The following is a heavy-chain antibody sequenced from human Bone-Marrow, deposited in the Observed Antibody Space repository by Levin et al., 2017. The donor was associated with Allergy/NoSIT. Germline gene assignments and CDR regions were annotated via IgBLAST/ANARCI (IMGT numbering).Heavy chain of an antibody. V-gene: IGHV5-51*01. D-gene: IGHD5-12*01. CDR1: GYKFSSYW. CDR2: LYPGDSEM. CDR3: ARQLRDSDAFDI. J-gene: IGHJ3*02. Sequence: GESLKISCKGFGYKFSSYWIAWVRQMPGKGLQWMGILYPGDSEMRYSPPFQGQVIMSADKSNTTAYLQWSSLKASDTAMYYCARQLRDSDAFDIWGQGTMVIVSP.